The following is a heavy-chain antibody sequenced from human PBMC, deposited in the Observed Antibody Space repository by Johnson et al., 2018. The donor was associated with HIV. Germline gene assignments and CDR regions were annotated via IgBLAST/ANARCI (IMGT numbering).Heavy chain of an antibody. V-gene: IGHV3-13*01. CDR3: ARGYILTGYSGAFEM. Sequence: VQLVESGGGFVQPGGSLRLSSAASGFTFRSYDMHWVRQATGKGLEWVSAIGTAGDTYYPGSVKGRFTLSRENAKNSLYLQMNSLRAEDTAVYYCARGYILTGYSGAFEMWGQGTMVTVSS. CDR2: IGTAGDT. D-gene: IGHD3-9*01. J-gene: IGHJ3*02. CDR1: GFTFRSYD.